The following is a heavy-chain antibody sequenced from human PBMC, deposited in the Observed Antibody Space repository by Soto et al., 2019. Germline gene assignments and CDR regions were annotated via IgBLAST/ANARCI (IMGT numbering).Heavy chain of an antibody. CDR2: ISGSGGST. V-gene: IGHV3-23*01. D-gene: IGHD3-3*01. J-gene: IGHJ4*02. CDR3: AKDSSVGFGVVITIYFDY. CDR1: GFTFSSYA. Sequence: GGSLRLSCAASGFTFSSYAMSWVRQAPGKGLEWVSAISGSGGSTYYADSVKGRFTISRDNSKNTLYLQMNSLRAEDTAVYYCAKDSSVGFGVVITIYFDYWGQGTLVTVSS.